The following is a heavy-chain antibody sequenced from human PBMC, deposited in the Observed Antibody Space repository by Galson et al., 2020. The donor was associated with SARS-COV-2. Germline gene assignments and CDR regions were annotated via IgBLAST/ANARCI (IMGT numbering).Heavy chain of an antibody. CDR2: ISSSRGYI. CDR1: GFTFYTYD. D-gene: IGHD3-22*01. Sequence: GESLKISCAASGFTFYTYDMVWVRQAPGKGLEWVSSISSSRGYIYYADSVRGRFTISRDNAMNSLFLQMNSLRAEDTAVYYCARNPSGRYDTSVFDFWGQGTLVTVSS. CDR3: ARNPSGRYDTSVFDF. J-gene: IGHJ4*02. V-gene: IGHV3-21*01.